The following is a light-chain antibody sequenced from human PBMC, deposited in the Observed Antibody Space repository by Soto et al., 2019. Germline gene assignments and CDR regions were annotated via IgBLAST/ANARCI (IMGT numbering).Light chain of an antibody. V-gene: IGLV1-47*01. CDR1: SSNIGSNY. J-gene: IGLJ1*01. CDR2: RNN. Sequence: QAVVTQPPSASGTPGQRVTISCSGSSSNIGSNYVYWYQQLPGTAPKLLIYRNNQRPSGVPDRFSGSKSGTSASLAISGLRSEDEADYYCAAWDDSLSVLYVFGTGTKLPS. CDR3: AAWDDSLSVLYV.